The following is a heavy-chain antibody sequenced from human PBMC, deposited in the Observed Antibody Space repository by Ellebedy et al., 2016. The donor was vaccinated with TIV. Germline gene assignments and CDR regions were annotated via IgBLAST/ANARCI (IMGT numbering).Heavy chain of an antibody. CDR2: ISGGSDST. Sequence: GGSLRLSCAASGFTFSSFAMHWVRQAPGKGLEWLSVISGGSDSTYHAGSVKGRSTITRDNSKNTLYLQMDRLRAEDTAVYYCAKGTSSGFNYDRVGFEYWGQGALVTVSS. CDR1: GFTFSSFA. D-gene: IGHD3-22*01. V-gene: IGHV3-23*01. CDR3: AKGTSSGFNYDRVGFEY. J-gene: IGHJ4*02.